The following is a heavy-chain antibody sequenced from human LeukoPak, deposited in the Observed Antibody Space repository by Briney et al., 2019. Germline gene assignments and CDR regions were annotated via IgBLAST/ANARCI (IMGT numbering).Heavy chain of an antibody. CDR2: ISSSGSTI. CDR1: GFTFSSYI. J-gene: IGHJ4*02. V-gene: IGHV3-48*04. CDR3: ARVMRWELHGGLDY. D-gene: IGHD1-26*01. Sequence: GGSLRLSCAASGFTFSSYIMTWVRQAPGKGLEWVSYISSSGSTIYYADSVKGRFTISRDNAKNSLYLQMDSLRAEDTAVYYCARVMRWELHGGLDYWGQGTLVTVSS.